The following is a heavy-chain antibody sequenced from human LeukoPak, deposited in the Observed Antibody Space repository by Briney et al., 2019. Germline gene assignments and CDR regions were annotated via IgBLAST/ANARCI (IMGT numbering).Heavy chain of an antibody. CDR3: ARDLSCSSTSCYGGGFAWFDP. D-gene: IGHD2-2*01. V-gene: IGHV1-18*01. Sequence: ASVKVSCKASGYTFTSYGISWVRQAPGQGLEWMGWISAYNGNTNYAQKLQGRVTMTTDTSTSTAYMELRSLRSDDTAVYYCARDLSCSSTSCYGGGFAWFDPWGQGTLVTVSS. CDR1: GYTFTSYG. J-gene: IGHJ5*02. CDR2: ISAYNGNT.